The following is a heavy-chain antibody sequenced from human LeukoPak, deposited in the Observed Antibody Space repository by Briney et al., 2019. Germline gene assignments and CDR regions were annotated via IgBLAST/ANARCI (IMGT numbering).Heavy chain of an antibody. V-gene: IGHV4-61*09. CDR1: SGSINSDGYY. J-gene: IGHJ2*01. D-gene: IGHD3-22*01. Sequence: PSQTLSLTCIVSSGSINSDGYYWNWIRQPPGKGLEWLGYIYSNGITNYSPSLRGRGTISIATSKNQISLRLTSVTAADTAIYYCARRAYYDSSGYHPTSGYFDLWGRGTLVTVSS. CDR2: IYSNGIT. CDR3: ARRAYYDSSGYHPTSGYFDL.